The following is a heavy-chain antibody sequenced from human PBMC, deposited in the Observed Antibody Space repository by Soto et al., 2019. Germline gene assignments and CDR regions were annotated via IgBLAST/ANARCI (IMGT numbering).Heavy chain of an antibody. CDR1: GFTFSSYT. CDR2: INGGGGST. V-gene: IGHV3-23*01. D-gene: IGHD2-15*01. J-gene: IGHJ4*02. Sequence: EVQLLEAGGDLIQPGGSLRLSCAASGFTFSSYTMTWVRQAPGKGLEWVSAINGGGGSTYYADSVKGRFTISRDNSKNTLYLQMNTLRAEDTAVYYCAKDTVCSGGSCYYDYWGQGTLVPVSS. CDR3: AKDTVCSGGSCYYDY.